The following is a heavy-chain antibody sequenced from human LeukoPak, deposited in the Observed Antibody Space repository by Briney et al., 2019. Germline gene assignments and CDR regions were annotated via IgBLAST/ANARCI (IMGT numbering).Heavy chain of an antibody. CDR1: GYSVMELS. J-gene: IGHJ2*01. Sequence: GASVKVSCKVSGYSVMELSMHWVRQAPGKGLEWMGGFDPEDGETIYAQKFQGRVTITADKSTSTAYMELSSLRSEDTAVYYCARDRGYGDYWYFDLWGRGTLVTVSS. V-gene: IGHV1-24*01. CDR2: FDPEDGET. CDR3: ARDRGYGDYWYFDL. D-gene: IGHD6-25*01.